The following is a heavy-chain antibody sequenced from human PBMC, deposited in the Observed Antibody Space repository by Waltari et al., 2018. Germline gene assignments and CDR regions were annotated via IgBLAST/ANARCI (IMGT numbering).Heavy chain of an antibody. CDR3: ARVTRNSPPDY. J-gene: IGHJ4*02. V-gene: IGHV3-7*04. CDR2: IKQDGSEK. D-gene: IGHD2-2*01. Sequence: EVQLVESGGGLVQPGGSLRLSCAVAGFTFSDYWMNWVRQAQGKGLEWVANIKQDGSEKYYVDSVKGRFTISRDNTKNSLYLQMNSLRAEDTAVYYCARVTRNSPPDYWGQGTLVTVSS. CDR1: GFTFSDYW.